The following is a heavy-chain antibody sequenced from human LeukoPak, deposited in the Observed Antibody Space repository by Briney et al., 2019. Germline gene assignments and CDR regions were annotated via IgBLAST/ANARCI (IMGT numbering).Heavy chain of an antibody. CDR3: AKRSEYGGDSNYFDY. D-gene: IGHD2-21*02. J-gene: IGHJ4*02. V-gene: IGHV3-23*01. CDR1: GFTFNIYG. Sequence: GGSLRLSCSAFGFTFNIYGMSWVRQAPGKGLEWVSAISGRDSNTYYAASVEGRFTISRDNSKNTVFLQMNSVRDEDTATYYCAKRSEYGGDSNYFDYWGQGTPVTVSS. CDR2: ISGRDSNT.